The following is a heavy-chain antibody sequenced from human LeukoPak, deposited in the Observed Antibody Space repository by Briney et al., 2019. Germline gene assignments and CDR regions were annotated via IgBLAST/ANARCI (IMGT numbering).Heavy chain of an antibody. V-gene: IGHV1-8*01. CDR1: GYTFTSYD. J-gene: IGHJ6*02. CDR3: ARGPPEFYYYYYGMDV. CDR2: MNPNSGNT. Sequence: ASVKVFCKASGYTFTSYDINWVRQATGQGLEWMGWMNPNSGNTGYAQKFQGRVTMTRNTSISTAYMELRSLRSEDTAVYYCARGPPEFYYYYYGMDVWGQGTTVTVSS. D-gene: IGHD1-14*01.